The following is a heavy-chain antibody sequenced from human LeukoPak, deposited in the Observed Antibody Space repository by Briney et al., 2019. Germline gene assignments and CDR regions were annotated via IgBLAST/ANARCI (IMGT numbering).Heavy chain of an antibody. CDR2: INWNGGST. Sequence: GGSLRLSCAASGFTFDDYDMSWVRQAPGKGLEWVSGINWNGGSTGYADSVKGRFTISRDNAKNSLYLQMNSLRAEDTALYYCARDRRYYYDSSGYYPTEVFDYWGQGTLVTVSS. CDR3: ARDRRYYYDSSGYYPTEVFDY. CDR1: GFTFDDYD. D-gene: IGHD3-22*01. J-gene: IGHJ4*02. V-gene: IGHV3-20*04.